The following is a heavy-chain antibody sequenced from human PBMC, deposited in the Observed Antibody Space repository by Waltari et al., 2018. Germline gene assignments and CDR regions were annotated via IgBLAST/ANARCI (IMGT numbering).Heavy chain of an antibody. CDR3: ARTIAARPEDYYYYGMDV. CDR1: GGSISPYY. J-gene: IGHJ6*02. D-gene: IGHD6-6*01. CDR2: IYYTGTT. V-gene: IGHV4-59*08. Sequence: QVQLQESGPGLVKPSETLSLTCTVSGGSISPYYWSWIRQPPGKGLEWIGYIYYTGTTNDHPSLKSRVTISVDTSKNQFSLKLTSVTVADTAMYYCARTIAARPEDYYYYGMDVWGQGTTVTVSS.